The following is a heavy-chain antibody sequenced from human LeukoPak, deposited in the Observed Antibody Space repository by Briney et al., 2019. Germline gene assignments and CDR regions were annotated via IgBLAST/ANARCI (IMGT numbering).Heavy chain of an antibody. Sequence: SETLSLTCTVSGGSISSSSYYWGWIRQPPGKGLEWIGSIYYSGSTSYNPSLKSRVTISVDMSKNQFSLKLSSVTAADTAVYYCARGGNCSGGSCYSDRGWFDPWGQGTLVTVSS. CDR1: GGSISSSSYY. J-gene: IGHJ5*02. V-gene: IGHV4-39*07. D-gene: IGHD2-15*01. CDR3: ARGGNCSGGSCYSDRGWFDP. CDR2: IYYSGST.